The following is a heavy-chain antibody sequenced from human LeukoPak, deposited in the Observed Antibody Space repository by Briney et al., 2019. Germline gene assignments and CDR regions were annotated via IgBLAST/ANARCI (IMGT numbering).Heavy chain of an antibody. CDR1: GYTFTGYY. CDR3: ARRYCSSTSCYDYFDY. D-gene: IGHD2-2*01. Sequence: GASVKLSCKASGYTFTGYYIHWVRQAPGQGLEWMGWINPNNGGTSDAQKFQGRVTMTRDTSISTAYMELSRLRSDDTAVYYCARRYCSSTSCYDYFDYWGQGTLVTVSS. V-gene: IGHV1-2*02. CDR2: INPNNGGT. J-gene: IGHJ4*02.